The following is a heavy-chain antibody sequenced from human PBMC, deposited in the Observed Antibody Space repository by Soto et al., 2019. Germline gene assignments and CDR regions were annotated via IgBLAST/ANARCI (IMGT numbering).Heavy chain of an antibody. CDR1: GFTFSSYA. J-gene: IGHJ6*03. CDR3: TGGYCSSTSCFATHYYYYYYMDV. D-gene: IGHD2-2*01. V-gene: IGHV3-23*01. CDR2: ISGNGGST. Sequence: EVQLLESGGGLVQPGGSLRLSCAASGFTFSSYAMSWVRQAPGKGLEWVSAISGNGGSTYYADSVKGRFTISRDNSKNTLYLQMNSLRAEDTAVYYCTGGYCSSTSCFATHYYYYYYMDVWGKGTTVTVSS.